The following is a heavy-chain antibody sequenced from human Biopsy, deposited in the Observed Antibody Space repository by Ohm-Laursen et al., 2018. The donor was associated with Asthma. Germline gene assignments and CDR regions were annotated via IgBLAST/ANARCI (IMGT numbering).Heavy chain of an antibody. Sequence: SVKVSCKASGDSFSNYAISWVRQAPGQGLEWMGGLIPVLGTPDHAQMFEGRVTITADESTSTAYMELSSLRAEDTAVYYCAREGVNYYDSSGYLEYWGQGTLVTVSS. D-gene: IGHD3-22*01. CDR1: GDSFSNYA. J-gene: IGHJ4*02. CDR2: LIPVLGTP. V-gene: IGHV1-69*13. CDR3: AREGVNYYDSSGYLEY.